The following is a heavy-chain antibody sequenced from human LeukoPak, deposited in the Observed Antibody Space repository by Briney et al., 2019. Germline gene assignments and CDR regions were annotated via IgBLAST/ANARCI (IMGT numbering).Heavy chain of an antibody. Sequence: ASVKVSCKASGYTFTGYYIYWVRQAPGQGLEWMGWINPNSGGTNYAQKFQGRVTMTRDTSISTAYMELSRLRSDDTAVYYCARVPPDCGGDCHTFNYWGQGTLVPVSS. CDR2: INPNSGGT. J-gene: IGHJ4*02. CDR1: GYTFTGYY. CDR3: ARVPPDCGGDCHTFNY. D-gene: IGHD2-21*02. V-gene: IGHV1-2*02.